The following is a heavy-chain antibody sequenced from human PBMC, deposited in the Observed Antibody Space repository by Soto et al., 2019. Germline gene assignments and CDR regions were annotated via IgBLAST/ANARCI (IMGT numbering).Heavy chain of an antibody. J-gene: IGHJ6*02. CDR3: ARDGPNHYYYYGMDV. V-gene: IGHV4-59*01. CDR1: GGSISIYY. Sequence: PAVTLSLTCTVSGGSISIYYGSWIRQPPGKGLEWIGYIYYSGSTNYNPSLKSRVTISVDTSKNQFSLKLSSVTAADTAVYYCARDGPNHYYYYGMDVWGQGTTVTVSS. CDR2: IYYSGST.